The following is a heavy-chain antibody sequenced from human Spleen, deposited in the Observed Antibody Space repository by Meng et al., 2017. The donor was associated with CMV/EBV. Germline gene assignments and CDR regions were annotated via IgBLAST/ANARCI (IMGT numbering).Heavy chain of an antibody. Sequence: GGSLRLSCAASGFTFDDYAMHWVRQVPGKGLEWVSLTSWDGDTTYYADSVKGRFTISRDNSKNSLYLQMNSLRAEDTALYYCTKGAAAAGPNYFDYWGQGTLVTVSS. CDR2: TSWDGDTT. CDR3: TKGAAAAGPNYFDY. D-gene: IGHD6-13*01. CDR1: GFTFDDYA. J-gene: IGHJ4*02. V-gene: IGHV3-43D*03.